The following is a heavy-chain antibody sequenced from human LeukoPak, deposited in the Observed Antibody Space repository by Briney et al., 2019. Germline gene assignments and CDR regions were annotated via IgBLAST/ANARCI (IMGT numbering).Heavy chain of an antibody. CDR1: GFTFSSYA. J-gene: IGHJ5*02. Sequence: GGSLRLSCAASGFTFSSYAMHWVRQAPGKGLEWVTIISYDGSNKYYADSVKGRFTISRDNSKNTLYLQMNSLRTEDTAVYYCARGDKQLVFNRNKGGFDPWAREPWSPSPQ. D-gene: IGHD6-13*01. CDR2: ISYDGSNK. CDR3: ARGDKQLVFNRNKGGFDP. V-gene: IGHV3-30*04.